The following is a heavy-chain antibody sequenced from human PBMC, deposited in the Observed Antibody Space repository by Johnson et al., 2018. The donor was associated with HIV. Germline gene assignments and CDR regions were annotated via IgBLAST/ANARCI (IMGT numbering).Heavy chain of an antibody. J-gene: IGHJ3*02. CDR1: GFTFSDHY. CDR3: ARAPYNWNAGLFGAFDM. D-gene: IGHD1-20*01. V-gene: IGHV3-72*01. CDR2: SRNKANSYTT. Sequence: MLLVESGGGVVQPGRSLRLSCAASGFTFSDHYMDWVRQAPGKGLEWVGRSRNKANSYTTEYAASVKGRFTISRDDSKNSLYLQMSSLKAEDTAVYYCARAPYNWNAGLFGAFDMWGRGTKVTVSS.